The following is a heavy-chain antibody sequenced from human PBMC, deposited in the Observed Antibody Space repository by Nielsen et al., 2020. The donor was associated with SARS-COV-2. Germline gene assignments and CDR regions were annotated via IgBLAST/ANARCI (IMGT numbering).Heavy chain of an antibody. CDR3: ARDLDPWQQLGNNWFDP. Sequence: GGSLRLSCAASGFTFSSYAMHWVRQAPGKGLEWVAVISYDGSNKYYADSVKGRFTISRDNSKNTLYLQMNSLRAEDTALYHCARDLDPWQQLGNNWFDPWGQGTLVTVSS. D-gene: IGHD6-13*01. V-gene: IGHV3-30*04. CDR2: ISYDGSNK. J-gene: IGHJ5*02. CDR1: GFTFSSYA.